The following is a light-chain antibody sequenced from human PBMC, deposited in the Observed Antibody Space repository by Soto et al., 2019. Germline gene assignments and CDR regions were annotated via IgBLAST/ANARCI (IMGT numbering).Light chain of an antibody. J-gene: IGLJ1*01. CDR3: AAWDDSPTSRYV. Sequence: QSVLTQPPSASGTPGQRVTISCSGSSSNIGGSPVNWYQQLPATAPKLLIYNNNERPSGVPDRFSGSKSGTSASLAISGLQSEDEADYYCAAWDDSPTSRYVFGTGTKVTVL. CDR2: NNN. V-gene: IGLV1-44*01. CDR1: SSNIGGSP.